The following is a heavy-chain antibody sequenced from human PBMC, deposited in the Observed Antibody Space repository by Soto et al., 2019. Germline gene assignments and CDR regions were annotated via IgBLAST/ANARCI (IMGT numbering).Heavy chain of an antibody. V-gene: IGHV3-74*03. CDR1: GFTFGDYW. Sequence: VGSLRLSCAASGFTFGDYWMHWVRQPPGKGPEWVSRMTGDGRTTQYADSVKGRFTASRDNAKSTLYLQMKSLRAEDTAVYYCATAEVDYWGPGTLVTVSS. CDR3: ATAEVDY. CDR2: MTGDGRTT. J-gene: IGHJ4*02.